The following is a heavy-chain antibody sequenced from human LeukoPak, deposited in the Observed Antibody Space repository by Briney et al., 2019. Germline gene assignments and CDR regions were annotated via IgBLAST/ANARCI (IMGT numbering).Heavy chain of an antibody. J-gene: IGHJ3*02. Sequence: GGSLRLSWAASGFTFSSYWMHWVRQAPGKGLVWVSCINGDGGRTNYADSVKGRFTISRDNAKNTLYLQMNSLRAEDTAVYYCARMTAHAFDIWGQGTMVTVSS. CDR2: INGDGGRT. CDR3: ARMTAHAFDI. D-gene: IGHD2-21*02. CDR1: GFTFSSYW. V-gene: IGHV3-74*01.